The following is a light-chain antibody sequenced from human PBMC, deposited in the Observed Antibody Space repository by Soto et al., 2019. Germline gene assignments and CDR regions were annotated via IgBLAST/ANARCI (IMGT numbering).Light chain of an antibody. CDR1: SSNIGNNY. J-gene: IGLJ2*01. CDR2: DNN. CDR3: ATWNGSLPWVG. Sequence: QSALTQSPSVSAAPGQKVTISCSGSSSNIGNNYVSWYQQLPGTAPKLLIYDNNKRPPGIPDRFSGSESGTSGTLDITGVQTGDEAEYYWATWNGSLPWVGFGGGTKRTV. V-gene: IGLV1-51*01.